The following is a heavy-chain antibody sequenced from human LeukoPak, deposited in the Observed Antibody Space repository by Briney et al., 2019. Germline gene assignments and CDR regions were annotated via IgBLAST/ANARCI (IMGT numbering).Heavy chain of an antibody. CDR1: GGSISSSSYY. V-gene: IGHV4-39*07. Sequence: SETLSLTCTVSGGSISSSSYYWGWLRQPPGKGLEWIGSIYYSGSTYYNPSLKSRVTISVDTSKNQFSLKLSSVTAADTAVYYCAREIVVVPAAMVSWGQGTLVTVSS. D-gene: IGHD2-2*01. J-gene: IGHJ5*02. CDR3: AREIVVVPAAMVS. CDR2: IYYSGST.